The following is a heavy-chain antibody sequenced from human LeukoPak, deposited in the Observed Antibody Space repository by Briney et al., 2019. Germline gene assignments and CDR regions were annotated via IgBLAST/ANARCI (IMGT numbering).Heavy chain of an antibody. CDR1: GFTFSSYS. V-gene: IGHV3-21*01. J-gene: IGHJ4*02. CDR3: ARDRAPPERPFDY. CDR2: ISSSSSYI. Sequence: GGSLRLSCAASGFTFSSYSMNWVRQAPGKGLEWVSSISSSSSYIYYADSVKGRFTISRDNAKNSLYLQMNSLRAEDTAVYYCARDRAPPERPFDYWGQGTPVTVSS. D-gene: IGHD1-1*01.